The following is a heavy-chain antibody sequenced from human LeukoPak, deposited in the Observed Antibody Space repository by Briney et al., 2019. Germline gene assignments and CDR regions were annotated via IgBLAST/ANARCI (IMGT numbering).Heavy chain of an antibody. V-gene: IGHV3-74*01. J-gene: IGHJ4*02. CDR3: ARAAYSSVES. Sequence: PGGSLRLSCAASGFTFSSYWMHWVRQTPGKGLVWVSRINSDGTSSTYADSVKGRFTISRDNAKNTLYLQMNSLRAEDTAVYYCARAAYSSVESWGQGTLVTVSS. D-gene: IGHD6-19*01. CDR2: INSDGTSS. CDR1: GFTFSSYW.